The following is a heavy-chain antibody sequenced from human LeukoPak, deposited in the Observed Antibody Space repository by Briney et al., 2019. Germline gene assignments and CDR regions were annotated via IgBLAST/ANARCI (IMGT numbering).Heavy chain of an antibody. CDR1: GYSISSGHY. D-gene: IGHD6-6*01. V-gene: IGHV4-38-2*01. Sequence: PSETLSLTCAVSGYSISSGHYWGWIRQPPGKGLEWIGSIYHSGSTYYNPSLKSRVTISVDTSKNQFSLKLSSVTAADTAVYYCARLYSSSSWFDPWGQGTLVTVSS. CDR3: ARLYSSSSWFDP. CDR2: IYHSGST. J-gene: IGHJ5*02.